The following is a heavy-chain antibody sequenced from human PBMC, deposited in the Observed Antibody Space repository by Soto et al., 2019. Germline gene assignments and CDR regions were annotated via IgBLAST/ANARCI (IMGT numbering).Heavy chain of an antibody. Sequence: SETLSLTCAVSGGSISSGGYSWSWIRQPPGKGLEWIGYIYHSGSTYYNPSLKSRVTISVDRSKNQFSLKLSSVTAADTAVYYCARATLGSMLQIDYWGQGTLVTVSS. J-gene: IGHJ4*02. V-gene: IGHV4-30-2*01. CDR2: IYHSGST. CDR1: GGSISSGGYS. D-gene: IGHD2-8*01. CDR3: ARATLGSMLQIDY.